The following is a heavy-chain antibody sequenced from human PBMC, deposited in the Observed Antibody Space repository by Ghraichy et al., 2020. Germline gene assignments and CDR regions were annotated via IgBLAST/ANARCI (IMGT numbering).Heavy chain of an antibody. D-gene: IGHD1-26*01. CDR2: INHSGST. J-gene: IGHJ4*02. Sequence: SETLSLTCAVYGGSFSGYYWSWIRQPPGKGLEWIGEINHSGSTNYNPSLKSRVTISVDTSKNQFSLKLSSVTAADTAVYYCARISYELLTFDYWGQGTLVTVSS. CDR3: ARISYELLTFDY. CDR1: GGSFSGYY. V-gene: IGHV4-34*01.